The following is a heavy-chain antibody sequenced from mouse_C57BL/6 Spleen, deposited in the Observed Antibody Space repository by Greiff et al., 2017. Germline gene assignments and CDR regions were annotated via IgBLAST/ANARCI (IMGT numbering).Heavy chain of an antibody. Sequence: EVQRVESGGDLVKPGGSLKLSCAASGFTFSSYGMSWVRQTPDKRLEWVATIISGGSYTYYPDSVKGRFTISRDNAKNTLYLQMSSLKSEDTAMYYCARSDGSNYYFDYWGQGTTLTVAS. CDR3: ARSDGSNYYFDY. V-gene: IGHV5-6*01. D-gene: IGHD1-1*01. CDR1: GFTFSSYG. CDR2: IISGGSYT. J-gene: IGHJ2*01.